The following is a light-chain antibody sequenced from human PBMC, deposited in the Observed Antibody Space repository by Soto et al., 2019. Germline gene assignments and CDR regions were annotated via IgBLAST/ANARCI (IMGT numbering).Light chain of an antibody. CDR2: END. V-gene: IGLV1-51*02. CDR1: SSNTGNNY. CDR3: ATWDSSLSAGL. Sequence: TQPPSVSAAPGQKVTISCSGSSSNTGNNYVSWYQQLPGTAPKLLIYENDKRPSGIPDRFSGSKSGTSATLGITGLQTGDEADYYCATWDSSLSAGLFGTGTKVTVL. J-gene: IGLJ1*01.